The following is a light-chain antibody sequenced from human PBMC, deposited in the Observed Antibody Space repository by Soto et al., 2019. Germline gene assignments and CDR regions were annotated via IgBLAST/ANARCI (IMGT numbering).Light chain of an antibody. V-gene: IGKV2-28*01. CDR3: WRARQAPLS. CDR1: QRLLHRNGNNY. J-gene: IGKJ4*01. CDR2: MGS. Sequence: IVMTQSPLSLPVTPGEPASISCRSSQRLLHRNGNNYLDWFLQKPGTSPQLLIYMGSNRASVVPGWFSGSGSGIDFTLKISSVEDGDVWIYYCWRARQAPLSFGGGTKLEI.